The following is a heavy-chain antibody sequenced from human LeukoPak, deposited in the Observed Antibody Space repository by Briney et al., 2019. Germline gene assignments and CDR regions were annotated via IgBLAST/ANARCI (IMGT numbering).Heavy chain of an antibody. CDR3: VGTGGATHPGDY. Sequence: GGSLRLSCVASGFTFSTYAMHWVRQAPGKGLEWVAVIWYDGSYKYYADSVKGRFSISRDNSKNTLFLQMNSLIAEDTAVYYLVGTGGATHPGDYWGQGTLVTVSS. V-gene: IGHV3-33*01. J-gene: IGHJ4*02. CDR1: GFTFSTYA. D-gene: IGHD1/OR15-1a*01. CDR2: IWYDGSYK.